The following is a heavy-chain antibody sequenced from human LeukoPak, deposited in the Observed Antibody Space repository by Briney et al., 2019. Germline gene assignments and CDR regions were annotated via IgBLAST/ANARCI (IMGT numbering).Heavy chain of an antibody. CDR1: GFSFSDYY. CDR3: ARVMGNYASDY. J-gene: IGHJ4*02. CDR2: ISSSGDTM. Sequence: PGGSLRLSXAASGFSFSDYYMSWIRQAPGKGLEWVSYISSSGDTMFYSDSVKGRFTISRDNGKKSLFLEINSLRAEDAAIYYCARVMGNYASDYWGQGALVTVSS. V-gene: IGHV3-11*04. D-gene: IGHD1-7*01.